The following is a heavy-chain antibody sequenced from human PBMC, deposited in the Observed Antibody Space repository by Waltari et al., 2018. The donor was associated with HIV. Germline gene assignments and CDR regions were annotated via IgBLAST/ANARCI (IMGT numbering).Heavy chain of an antibody. D-gene: IGHD1-26*01. CDR3: ARDGVGDAAFDY. CDR2: INPNSGNT. J-gene: IGHJ4*02. Sequence: QVKLLQSGPEVRKPGASVKVSCRASGYNFTGYYMHWVRQAPGQGLEWMGWINPNSGNTHFAQKFKGRVTLTRVTSIRTAYLEMRRLKSDDTAIYYCARDGVGDAAFDYWGQGTLVTVS. V-gene: IGHV1-2*02. CDR1: GYNFTGYY.